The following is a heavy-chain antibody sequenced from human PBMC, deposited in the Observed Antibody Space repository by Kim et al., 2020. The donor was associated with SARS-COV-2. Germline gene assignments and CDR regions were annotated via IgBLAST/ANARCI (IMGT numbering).Heavy chain of an antibody. Sequence: STYYADSVKGRFTISRDNSKNTLYLQMNSLRAEDTAVYYCAKVTVTTIDYWGQGTLVTVSS. D-gene: IGHD4-17*01. J-gene: IGHJ4*02. CDR2: ST. CDR3: AKVTVTTIDY. V-gene: IGHV3-23*01.